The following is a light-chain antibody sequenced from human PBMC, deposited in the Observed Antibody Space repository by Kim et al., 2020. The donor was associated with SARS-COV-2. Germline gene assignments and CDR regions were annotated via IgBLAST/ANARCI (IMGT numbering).Light chain of an antibody. CDR3: ISRVSSGNHVL. J-gene: IGLJ2*01. V-gene: IGLV3-19*01. CDR2: GKN. CDR1: RLRSYY. Sequence: SSSLPPFPSFSFSFFPTVRITCQGDRLRSYYASWYQQKPGQAPVLFIFGKNNRPSGIPDRFSGSSSGNTASLTITGPQAEDEADYYCISRVSSGNHVLFGGGTQLTVL.